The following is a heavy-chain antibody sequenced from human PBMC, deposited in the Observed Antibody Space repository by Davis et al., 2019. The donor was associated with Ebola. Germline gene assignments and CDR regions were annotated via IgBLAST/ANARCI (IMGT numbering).Heavy chain of an antibody. Sequence: GESLKISCAGYGFNFSGSSIHWVRQASGRGLEWVGHIRSKTNSYATAFAASVKGRFMISRDDSESTAYLQMSSLKSEDTAVYYCARGGRFVTPLDHWGPGTLVTVSS. CDR3: ARGGRFVTPLDH. J-gene: IGHJ5*02. D-gene: IGHD2-15*01. CDR1: GFNFSGSS. CDR2: IRSKTNSYAT. V-gene: IGHV3-73*01.